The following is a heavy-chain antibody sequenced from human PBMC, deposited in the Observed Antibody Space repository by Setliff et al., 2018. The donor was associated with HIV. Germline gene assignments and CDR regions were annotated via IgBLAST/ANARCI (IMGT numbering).Heavy chain of an antibody. V-gene: IGHV4-59*01. CDR2: VYYSGST. D-gene: IGHD3-22*01. Sequence: SETLSLTCTVSGDSISSYYWSWIRQPPGKGLEWIGYVYYSGSTNYSPSLKSPVTISVDTSKNQFSLRLTSVTAADTAVYYCARVLTYFSDTSGRNWYFDLWGRGALVTAPQ. CDR1: GDSISSYY. J-gene: IGHJ2*01. CDR3: ARVLTYFSDTSGRNWYFDL.